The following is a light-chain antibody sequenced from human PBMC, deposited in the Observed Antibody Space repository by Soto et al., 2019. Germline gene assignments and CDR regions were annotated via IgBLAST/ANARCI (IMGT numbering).Light chain of an antibody. J-gene: IGKJ4*01. CDR2: DVS. V-gene: IGKV3-20*01. CDR1: QSVDRNF. Sequence: EIVLTQSPGTLSLSPGESATLSCRASQSVDRNFLAWFQHKPGQAPRLLIYDVSNRATGIPDRFSASGSGTDFTLTVSRLDPEDFAEYYCHQYAHSPLTFGGGTKVETK. CDR3: HQYAHSPLT.